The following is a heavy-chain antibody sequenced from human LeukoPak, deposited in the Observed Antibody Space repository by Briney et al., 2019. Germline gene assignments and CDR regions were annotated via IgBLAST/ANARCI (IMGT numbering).Heavy chain of an antibody. CDR2: INTNTGNP. J-gene: IGHJ4*02. D-gene: IGHD3-10*01. CDR1: GYTFTSYA. CDR3: AKDNTPTTRYYYGSGSYYFDY. Sequence: ASVKVSCKASGYTFTSYAMNWVRQAPGQGLEWMGWINTNTGNPTYAQGFTGRFVFSLDTSVSTAYLQISSLKAEDTAVYYCAKDNTPTTRYYYGSGSYYFDYWGQGTLVTVSS. V-gene: IGHV7-4-1*02.